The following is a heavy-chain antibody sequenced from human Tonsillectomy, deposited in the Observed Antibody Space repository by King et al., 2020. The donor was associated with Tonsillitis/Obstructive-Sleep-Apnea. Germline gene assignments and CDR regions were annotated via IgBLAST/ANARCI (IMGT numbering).Heavy chain of an antibody. D-gene: IGHD6-13*01. CDR2: VYYSGSP. CDR1: GGSISYYF. J-gene: IGHJ6*03. Sequence: LQLQESGPGLVKPSETLSLTCTVSGGSISYYFWTWIRQPPGKGLEWIGYVYYSGSPNYNPSLQSRVTISIDTSKNPFSLKLRSVTAADTAVYYCARGTGQQLGARQDYYYMDVWGKGTTVTVSS. V-gene: IGHV4-59*01. CDR3: ARGTGQQLGARQDYYYMDV.